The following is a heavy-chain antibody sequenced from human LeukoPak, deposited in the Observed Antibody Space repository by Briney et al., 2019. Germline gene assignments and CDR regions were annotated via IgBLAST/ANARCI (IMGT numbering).Heavy chain of an antibody. CDR1: GYTFTGYY. V-gene: IGHV7-4-1*02. CDR3: ARVRSGYEVYFDY. D-gene: IGHD3-3*01. CDR2: INTNTGNP. Sequence: ASVKVSCKASGYTFTGYYMHWVRQAPGQGLEWMGWINTNTGNPTYAQGFTGRFVFSLDTSVSTAYLQISSLKAEDTAVYYCARVRSGYEVYFDYWGQGTLVTVSS. J-gene: IGHJ4*02.